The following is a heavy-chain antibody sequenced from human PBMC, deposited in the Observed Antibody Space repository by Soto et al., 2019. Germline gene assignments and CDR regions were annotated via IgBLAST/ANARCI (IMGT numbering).Heavy chain of an antibody. D-gene: IGHD3-22*01. V-gene: IGHV4-31*03. CDR3: ARDGRTSGYYLDY. CDR2: IYANGNS. Sequence: SETLSLTCTVSLGSISSGGFYWSWIRQSPGKGLEWIGFIYANGNSYYNPSLKSRANISLDTSKNKFSLKISSVTVADTAVYYCARDGRTSGYYLDYWGQGTPVTVSS. J-gene: IGHJ4*02. CDR1: LGSISSGGFY.